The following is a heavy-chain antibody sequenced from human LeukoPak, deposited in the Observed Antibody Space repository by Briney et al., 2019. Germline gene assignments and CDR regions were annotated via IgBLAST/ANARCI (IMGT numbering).Heavy chain of an antibody. CDR1: GFTFSSYA. J-gene: IGHJ4*02. D-gene: IGHD6-13*01. V-gene: IGHV3-30*01. Sequence: PGKSLRLSCAASGFTFSSYAIHWVRQAPGKGLEWVAVVSYDGGAKYYADSVKDRFTISRDNSKNTVYLQMDSLRPDDTAMYYCARAGGDSSWFYWGQGALVTVSS. CDR3: ARAGGDSSWFY. CDR2: VSYDGGAK.